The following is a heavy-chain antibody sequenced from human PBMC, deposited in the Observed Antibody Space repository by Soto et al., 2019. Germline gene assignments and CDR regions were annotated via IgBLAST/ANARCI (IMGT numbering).Heavy chain of an antibody. CDR3: ARGDSSGYYYEFYFDC. J-gene: IGHJ4*02. Sequence: QVQLQESGPGLVKPSQTLSLTCTVSGGSISSGDYYWSWIRQPPGQGLEWIGYIYYRGSTYYNPSLKSRVTISVDTSKSQCSLKLSSVTAADTAVYYCARGDSSGYYYEFYFDCWGQGTLVTVSS. CDR2: IYYRGST. CDR1: GGSISSGDYY. D-gene: IGHD3-22*01. V-gene: IGHV4-30-4*01.